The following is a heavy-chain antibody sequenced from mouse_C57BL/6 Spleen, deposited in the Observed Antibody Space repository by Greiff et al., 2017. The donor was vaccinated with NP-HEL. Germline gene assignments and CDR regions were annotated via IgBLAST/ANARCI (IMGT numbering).Heavy chain of an antibody. CDR2: IWSGGST. D-gene: IGHD2-4*01. CDR1: GFSLTSYG. Sequence: VQLQESGPGLVQPSQSLSITCTVSGFSLTSYGVHWVRQSPGKGLEWLGVIWSGGSTDYNAAFISRLSISKDNSKSQVFFKMNSLQADDTAIYYCARSYDYDLYWYFDVWGTGTTVTVSS. CDR3: ARSYDYDLYWYFDV. J-gene: IGHJ1*03. V-gene: IGHV2-2*01.